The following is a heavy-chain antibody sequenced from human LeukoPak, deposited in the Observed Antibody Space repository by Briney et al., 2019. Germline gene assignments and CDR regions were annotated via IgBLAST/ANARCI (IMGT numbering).Heavy chain of an antibody. D-gene: IGHD2-2*01. CDR1: GGPFSGYY. V-gene: IGHV4-34*01. CDR3: ARGFDQLPDY. J-gene: IGHJ4*02. Sequence: PSETLSLTCAGYGGPFSGYYWSWIRQPPGKGLEWIGEINHSGSTNYNPSLKSRVTISVDTSKNQFSLKLSSVTAADTAVYYCARGFDQLPDYWGQGTLVTVSS. CDR2: INHSGST.